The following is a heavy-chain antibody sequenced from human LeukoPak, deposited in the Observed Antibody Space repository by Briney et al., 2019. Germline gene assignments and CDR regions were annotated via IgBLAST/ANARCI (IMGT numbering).Heavy chain of an antibody. J-gene: IGHJ4*02. D-gene: IGHD6-19*01. CDR1: GGSISSGGYY. CDR3: ARHSSGWEVDY. Sequence: SQTLSLTCTVSGGSISSGGYYWSWIRQHPGKGLEWIGYIYYSGSTYYNPSLKSRVTISVDTSMNQFSLKLSSVTAADTAVYYCARHSSGWEVDYWGQGTLVTVSS. CDR2: IYYSGST. V-gene: IGHV4-31*03.